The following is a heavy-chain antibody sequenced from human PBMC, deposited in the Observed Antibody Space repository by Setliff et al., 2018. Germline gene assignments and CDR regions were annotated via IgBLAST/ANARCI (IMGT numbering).Heavy chain of an antibody. CDR1: GGSINSGVYY. CDR3: ARGRNIAARLLDS. Sequence: SETLSLTCTVSGGSINSGVYYWGWIRQPPGKGLEWIGRIYHGGDTYYNASLKSRLTISVDTSKNQFSLRLSSVTAADTAVYYCARGRNIAARLLDSWGQGTLVTVSS. CDR2: IYHGGDT. J-gene: IGHJ4*02. V-gene: IGHV4-39*01. D-gene: IGHD6-6*01.